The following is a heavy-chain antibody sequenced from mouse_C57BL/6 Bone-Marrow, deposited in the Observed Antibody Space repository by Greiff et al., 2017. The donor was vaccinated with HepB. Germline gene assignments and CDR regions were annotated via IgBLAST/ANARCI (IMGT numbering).Heavy chain of an antibody. CDR2: IDPENGDT. CDR1: GFNIKDDY. V-gene: IGHV14-4*01. CDR3: TTRRGYSFDY. Sequence: EVKLLESGAELVRPGASVKLSCTASGFNIKDDYMHWVKQRPEQGLEWIGWIDPENGDTEYASKFQGKATITADTSSNTAYLQLSSLTSEDTAVYYCTTRRGYSFDYWGQGTTLTVSS. D-gene: IGHD2-12*01. J-gene: IGHJ2*01.